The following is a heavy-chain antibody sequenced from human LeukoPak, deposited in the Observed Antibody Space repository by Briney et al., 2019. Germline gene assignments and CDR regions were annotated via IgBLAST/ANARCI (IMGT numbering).Heavy chain of an antibody. CDR2: ISSSGSTI. CDR1: GFTFSIHS. V-gene: IGHV3-48*04. Sequence: GGSLRLSCAASGFTFSIHSMNWVRQAPGKGLEWVSYISSSGSTIYYADSVKGRFTISRDNAKNSLYLQMNSLRAEDTAVYYCARDCGGGSCYGPYDAFNIWGQGTMVTVSS. CDR3: ARDCGGGSCYGPYDAFNI. J-gene: IGHJ3*02. D-gene: IGHD2-15*01.